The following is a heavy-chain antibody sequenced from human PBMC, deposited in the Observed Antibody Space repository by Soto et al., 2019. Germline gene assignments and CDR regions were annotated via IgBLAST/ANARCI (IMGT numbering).Heavy chain of an antibody. J-gene: IGHJ3*02. CDR2: MTAKRDDT. D-gene: IGHD4-4*01. V-gene: IGHV1-8*01. CDR1: RYTFTNYD. CDR3: ARGLAVTRDAFDT. Sequence: QVQLVQSGAEVKKRGASVTVSCKASRYTFTNYDVNWVRQAPGQGLEWVGWMTAKRDDTGYAQKFQGRVTLTRNTSISTAYMELSSRTSEDTAVYYCARGLAVTRDAFDTWGQGPMVTVSS.